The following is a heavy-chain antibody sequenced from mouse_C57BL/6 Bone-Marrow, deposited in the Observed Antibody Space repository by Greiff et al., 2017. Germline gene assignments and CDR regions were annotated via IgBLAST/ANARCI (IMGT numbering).Heavy chain of an antibody. CDR1: GYTFTSYW. Sequence: QVQLQQPGAELVMPGASVKLSCKASGYTFTSYWMHWVKQRPGQGLEWIGEIAPSDSYTNYNQKFKGKSTLTVDKSTSTAYLQLSHLNSEDSAVYYCARISIDDGYLWFAYWGQGNLVTGSA. V-gene: IGHV1-69*01. CDR3: ARISIDDGYLWFAY. J-gene: IGHJ3*01. CDR2: IAPSDSYT. D-gene: IGHD2-3*01.